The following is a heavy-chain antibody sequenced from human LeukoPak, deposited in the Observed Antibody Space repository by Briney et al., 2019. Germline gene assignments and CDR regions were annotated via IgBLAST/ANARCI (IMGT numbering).Heavy chain of an antibody. CDR2: ISYDGSNK. CDR3: ARDAGSRGMDV. CDR1: RFTFGDHA. Sequence: PGGSLRLSCTASRFTFGDHAMHWVRQAPGKGLEWVAVISYDGSNKYYADSVKGRFTISRDNSKNTLYLQMNSLRAEDTAVYYCARDAGSRGMDVWGQGTTVTVSS. J-gene: IGHJ6*02. V-gene: IGHV3-30-3*01.